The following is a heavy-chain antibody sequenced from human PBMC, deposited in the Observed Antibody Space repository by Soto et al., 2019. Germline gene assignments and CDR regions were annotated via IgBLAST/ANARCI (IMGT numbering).Heavy chain of an antibody. CDR1: GFTFSSYS. J-gene: IGHJ4*02. V-gene: IGHV3-48*02. D-gene: IGHD3-22*01. CDR3: AREDDQLYDSSGPPDY. CDR2: ISSSSSTI. Sequence: HPGGSLRLSCAASGFTFSSYSMNWVRQAPGKGLEWVSYISSSSSTIYYADSVKGRFTISRDNAKNSLYLQMNSLRDEDTAVYYCAREDDQLYDSSGPPDYWGQGTLVTVSS.